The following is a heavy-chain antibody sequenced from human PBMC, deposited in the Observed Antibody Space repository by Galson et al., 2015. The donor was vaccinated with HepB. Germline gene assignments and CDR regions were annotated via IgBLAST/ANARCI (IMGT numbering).Heavy chain of an antibody. D-gene: IGHD6-25*01. V-gene: IGHV1-2*02. CDR3: ARHFSGGNSGCPDY. Sequence: SVKVSCKASGSTFSDHFIHWVRQAPGQGLEWMSWIDPDDGYTNFAQKFEGRVTLTRDTLINTAYLEVTELTSDDTALYYCARHFSGGNSGCPDYWGQGTLVTVSS. CDR2: IDPDDGYT. CDR1: GSTFSDHF. J-gene: IGHJ4*02.